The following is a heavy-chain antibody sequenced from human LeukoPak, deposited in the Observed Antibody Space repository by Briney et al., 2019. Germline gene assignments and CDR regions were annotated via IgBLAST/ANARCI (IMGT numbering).Heavy chain of an antibody. V-gene: IGHV4-39*01. CDR3: ARKYCSGGDCYSNY. J-gene: IGHJ4*02. Sequence: PSETLSLTCTVSGGSISSSGYYWGWIRQPPGKGLEWIGSIYYGGSTDYNPSLKSRVTISVDTSKNQFSLKLSSVTAADTAMYYCARKYCSGGDCYSNYWGQGTLVTVSS. D-gene: IGHD2-15*01. CDR2: IYYGGST. CDR1: GGSISSSGYY.